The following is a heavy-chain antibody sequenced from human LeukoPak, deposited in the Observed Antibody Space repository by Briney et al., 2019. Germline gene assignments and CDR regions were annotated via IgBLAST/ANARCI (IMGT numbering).Heavy chain of an antibody. D-gene: IGHD6-13*01. CDR2: ISAYNGNT. V-gene: IGHV1-18*01. Sequence: ASVKVSCKASGYTFTSYGISWVRQAPRQGLEWMGWISAYNGNTNYAQKLQGRVTMTTDTSTSTAYMELRSLRSDDTAVYYCARDRRSVAAAGIIFDPWGQGTLVTVSS. CDR1: GYTFTSYG. CDR3: ARDRRSVAAAGIIFDP. J-gene: IGHJ5*02.